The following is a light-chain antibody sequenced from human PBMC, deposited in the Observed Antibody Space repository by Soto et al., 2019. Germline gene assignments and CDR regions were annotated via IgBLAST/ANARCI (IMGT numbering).Light chain of an antibody. CDR3: TSYVGSNNFAYV. CDR1: SSDVGGYNY. CDR2: EVS. V-gene: IGLV2-8*01. Sequence: QSALTQPPSASGSPGQSVTISCTGTSSDVGGYNYVSWYQQHPGKAPKLMIYEVSERPSGVPDRFSGSKSGNTASLTVSGLQADDEADYYCTSYVGSNNFAYVFGTGTKLTVL. J-gene: IGLJ1*01.